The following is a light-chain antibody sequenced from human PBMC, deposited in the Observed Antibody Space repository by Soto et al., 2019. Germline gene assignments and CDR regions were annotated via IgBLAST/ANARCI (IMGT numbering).Light chain of an antibody. CDR3: QQYNDWPRT. CDR2: GAS. CDR1: EGVGSS. Sequence: ETLMTQSTSTLSVSPGERVTLSCRASEGVGSSLAWYQQKPGKAPSVLIYGASTTAPGIPARFSGSGSGTEFTLTISSLQSEDSAVYHCQQYNDWPRTFGQGTKVDIK. J-gene: IGKJ1*01. V-gene: IGKV3-15*01.